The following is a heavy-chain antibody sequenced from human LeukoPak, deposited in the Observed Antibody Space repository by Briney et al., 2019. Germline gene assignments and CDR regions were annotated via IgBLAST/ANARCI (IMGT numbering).Heavy chain of an antibody. D-gene: IGHD2-21*01. V-gene: IGHV4-4*02. CDR3: ARGRRVFRDIDY. CDR1: GGXISFTNW. CDR2: VHLDGRT. Sequence: PSETLSLTCAVSGGXISFTNWWTWVRQPPGKGLEWIGEVHLDGRTNYNPSLQSRLTMSVDFSEDHISLKLTSVTAADTAVYYCARGRRVFRDIDYWGRGILVTVSS. J-gene: IGHJ4*02.